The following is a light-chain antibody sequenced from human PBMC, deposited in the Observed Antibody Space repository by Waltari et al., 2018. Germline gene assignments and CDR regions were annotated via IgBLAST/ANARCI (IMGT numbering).Light chain of an antibody. J-gene: IGKJ4*01. CDR3: LQRSTWPDT. CDR2: DAS. V-gene: IGKV3-11*01. CDR1: QSVGTS. Sequence: EIVLTQSPATLSLSPVERATLSCRASQSVGTSLVWYQQNVGQTPRLLIYDASNRATGIPARFSGSGYGTDFTLTISSLEPEDFATYYCLQRSTWPDTFGGGTTVEIK.